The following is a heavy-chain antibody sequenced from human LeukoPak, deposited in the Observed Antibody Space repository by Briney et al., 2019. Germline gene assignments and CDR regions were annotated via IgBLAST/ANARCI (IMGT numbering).Heavy chain of an antibody. V-gene: IGHV3-9*01. Sequence: QPGRSLRLPCAASGFIFDDFAMHWVRQAPGKGLEWVSSISWDSGGRVYADSVKGRFTVSRDNAKNSLHLQMDSLTPDDTALYYCIKDLRLDLHLDTFEFWGQGTMVTVSS. D-gene: IGHD1-1*01. J-gene: IGHJ3*01. CDR2: ISWDSGGR. CDR1: GFIFDDFA. CDR3: IKDLRLDLHLDTFEF.